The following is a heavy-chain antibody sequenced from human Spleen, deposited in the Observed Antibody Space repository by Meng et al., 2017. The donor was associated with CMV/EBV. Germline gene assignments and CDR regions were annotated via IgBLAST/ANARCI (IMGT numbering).Heavy chain of an antibody. V-gene: IGHV4-34*01. CDR2: INHSGST. D-gene: IGHD3-22*01. CDR3: ARGGAGDDSSGYHYYFDY. CDR1: GVSLSAYY. Sequence: SETLSLTCGVYGVSLSAYYWTWIRQPPGEGLEWIGEINHSGSTYYNPSLKSRVTISVDTSKNQFSLQLSSVTAADTAVYYCARGGAGDDSSGYHYYFDYWGQGTLVTVSS. J-gene: IGHJ4*02.